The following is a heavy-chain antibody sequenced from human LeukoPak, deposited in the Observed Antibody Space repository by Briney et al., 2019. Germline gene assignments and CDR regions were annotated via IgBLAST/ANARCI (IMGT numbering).Heavy chain of an antibody. CDR2: IRFDGSSK. CDR3: AKPIGTGAAHFDY. CDR1: GFTFSSIG. Sequence: GGSLRLSCAASGFTFSSIGVHWVRQAPGKGLEWVAFIRFDGSSKYYADSVKGRFTISRDNSKSTLYLQMNSLTAEDTAVYYCAKPIGTGAAHFDYWGQGALVTVSS. V-gene: IGHV3-30*02. D-gene: IGHD3-10*01. J-gene: IGHJ4*02.